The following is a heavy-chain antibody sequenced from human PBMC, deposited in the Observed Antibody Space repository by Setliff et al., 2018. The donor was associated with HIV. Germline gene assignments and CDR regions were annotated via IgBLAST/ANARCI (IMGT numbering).Heavy chain of an antibody. CDR2: IYHSGSA. V-gene: IGHV4-4*02. CDR1: GGSISSSNW. Sequence: LSLTCAVSGGSISSSNWWSWVRQPPGKGLEWIGEIYHSGSANYNPSLKSRVIISIDKSKNKFSLKLTSVTAADTAVFYCARSVMTTTNYFDYWGPGTLVTVSS. J-gene: IGHJ4*02. CDR3: ARSVMTTTNYFDY. D-gene: IGHD4-4*01.